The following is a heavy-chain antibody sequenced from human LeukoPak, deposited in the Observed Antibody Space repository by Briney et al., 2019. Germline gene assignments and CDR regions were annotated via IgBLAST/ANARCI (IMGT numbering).Heavy chain of an antibody. CDR1: GFTFSSYS. V-gene: IGHV3-74*01. CDR2: IKSDGSET. J-gene: IGHJ6*02. Sequence: SGGSLRLSCAASGFTFSSYSMNWVRQAPGKGLMWVSRIKSDGSETSYADSVKGRFTISRDNARNTLYLQMNSLRPEDTAIYYCASDRVFYGLDVWGQGTTVTVSS. CDR3: ASDRVFYGLDV.